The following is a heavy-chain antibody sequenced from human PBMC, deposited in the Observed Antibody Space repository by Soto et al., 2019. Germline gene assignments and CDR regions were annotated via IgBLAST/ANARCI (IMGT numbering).Heavy chain of an antibody. J-gene: IGHJ4*02. D-gene: IGHD3-9*01. CDR2: IIPIFGTA. CDR3: ARERYDILTGYYNPLFDY. V-gene: IGHV1-69*01. Sequence: QVQLVQSGAEVKKPGSSVKVSCKASGGTFSSYAISWVRQAPGQGLEWMGGIIPIFGTANYAQKFQGRVTITVDESTSTAYMELSSLRSEDTAVYYCARERYDILTGYYNPLFDYWGQGTLVTVSS. CDR1: GGTFSSYA.